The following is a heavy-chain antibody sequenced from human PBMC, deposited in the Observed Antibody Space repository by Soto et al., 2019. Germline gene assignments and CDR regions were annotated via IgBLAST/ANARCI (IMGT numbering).Heavy chain of an antibody. Sequence: SETLSLTCTVSGVSISSGGYYWGWIRQHPGKGLEWIGNIYYSGRTYYNPSLKSRVIMSVDTSKNHFSLKLSSVTAADTAMYYCARESEGLTSNFDYWGQGTLVTVSS. CDR2: IYYSGRT. CDR1: GVSISSGGYY. CDR3: ARESEGLTSNFDY. V-gene: IGHV4-31*03. J-gene: IGHJ4*02.